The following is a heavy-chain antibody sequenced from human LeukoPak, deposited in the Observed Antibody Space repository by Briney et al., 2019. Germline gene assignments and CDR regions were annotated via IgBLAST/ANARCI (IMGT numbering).Heavy chain of an antibody. CDR1: GFTFSSYG. D-gene: IGHD6-19*01. V-gene: IGHV3-33*01. CDR2: IWYDGSNK. Sequence: PGRSLRLSCAASGFTFSSYGMHWVRQAPGKGLEWVAVIWYDGSNKYYADSVKGRFTISRDNSKNTLYLQMNSLRAEDTAVYYCARDQYSSGWFFDYCGQGTLVTVSS. CDR3: ARDQYSSGWFFDY. J-gene: IGHJ4*02.